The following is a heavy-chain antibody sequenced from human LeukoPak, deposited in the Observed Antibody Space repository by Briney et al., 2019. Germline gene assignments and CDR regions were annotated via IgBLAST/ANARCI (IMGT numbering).Heavy chain of an antibody. CDR2: IYNVGST. Sequence: SETLSLTCTVSGGSISSSSYYWGWIRQPRGKGLEWIGNIYNVGSTFYNPSLESRVSMSIDTSTNQFSLKMSSVTASDTAVYYCARSDGVDTRPFDSWGQGTLVTVSS. J-gene: IGHJ5*01. CDR3: ARSDGVDTRPFDS. V-gene: IGHV4-39*01. D-gene: IGHD2-15*01. CDR1: GGSISSSSYY.